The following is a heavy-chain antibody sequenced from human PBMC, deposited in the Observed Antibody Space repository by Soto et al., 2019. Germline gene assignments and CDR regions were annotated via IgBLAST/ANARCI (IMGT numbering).Heavy chain of an antibody. Sequence: GGSLRLSCAASGFTFSSYAMSWVRQAPGKGLEWVSAISGSGGSTYYADPVKGRFTISRDNSKNTLYLQMNSLRAEDTAVYYCAKGSAYYDFWSGYYDNWFDPWGQGTLVTVSP. CDR2: ISGSGGST. V-gene: IGHV3-23*01. J-gene: IGHJ5*02. D-gene: IGHD3-3*01. CDR3: AKGSAYYDFWSGYYDNWFDP. CDR1: GFTFSSYA.